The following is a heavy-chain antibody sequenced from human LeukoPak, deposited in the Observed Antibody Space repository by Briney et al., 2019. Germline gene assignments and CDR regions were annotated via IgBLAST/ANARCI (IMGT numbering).Heavy chain of an antibody. CDR1: GFAFRSYG. CDR2: IWHDGSHH. Sequence: GGSLRLSCAASGFAFRSYGMHWVRQAPGKGLEWLAVIWHDGSHHFYADSVRGRFTISRDNSKNMLYLQMNRLSADDTAVYFFARDGVVASTERKEYFQYWGQGTLVTVSS. CDR3: ARDGVVASTERKEYFQY. D-gene: IGHD2-15*01. V-gene: IGHV3-33*01. J-gene: IGHJ1*01.